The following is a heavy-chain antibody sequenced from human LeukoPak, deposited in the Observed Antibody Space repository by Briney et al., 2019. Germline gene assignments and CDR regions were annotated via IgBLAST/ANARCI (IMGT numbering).Heavy chain of an antibody. V-gene: IGHV3-11*01. CDR1: GFTFSDYY. Sequence: PGGSLRPSCAASGFTFSDYYMSWIRQAPGKGLEWVSYISSSGSTIYYADSVKGRFTISRDNAKNSLYLQMNSLRAEDTAVYYCARDLECIFCRDAFDIWGQGTMVTVSS. D-gene: IGHD2-15*01. CDR3: ARDLECIFCRDAFDI. J-gene: IGHJ3*02. CDR2: ISSSGSTI.